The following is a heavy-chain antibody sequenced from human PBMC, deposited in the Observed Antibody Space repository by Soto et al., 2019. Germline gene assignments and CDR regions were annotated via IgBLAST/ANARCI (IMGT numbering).Heavy chain of an antibody. CDR2: ISSSSSTI. J-gene: IGHJ4*01. Sequence: DVQLVESGGGLVQPGGSLRLSCAASGFTFRSYNMNWVRQAPGKGLDWLSYISSSSSTIYYADSVKGRFTISRDNAKNSLYLQMNSLIDDDTAMSYCARGGTIAVTTIGDYWGQGTLVTVSS. CDR1: GFTFRSYN. V-gene: IGHV3-48*02. CDR3: ARGGTIAVTTIGDY. D-gene: IGHD5-12*01.